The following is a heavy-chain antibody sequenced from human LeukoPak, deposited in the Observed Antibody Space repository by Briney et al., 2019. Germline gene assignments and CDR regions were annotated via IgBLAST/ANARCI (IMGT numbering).Heavy chain of an antibody. CDR1: GGSINSYY. CDR2: ISYSGAT. Sequence: SETLSLTCTVYGGSINSYYWTWIRQPPGKGREWMGYISYSGATSYNPSLKSRVTISEDTSKNQFYLRLSSMTAADTAIYYCAAGGYYGSGAFHIWGLGTMVTVSS. CDR3: AAGGYYGSGAFHI. J-gene: IGHJ3*02. D-gene: IGHD3-10*01. V-gene: IGHV4-59*01.